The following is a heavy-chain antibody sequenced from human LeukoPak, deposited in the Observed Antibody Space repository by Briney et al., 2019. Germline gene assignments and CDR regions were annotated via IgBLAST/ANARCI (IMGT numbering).Heavy chain of an antibody. Sequence: GGSLRLSCAASGFAFSSYAMTWVRQAPGKGLEWVSGLSGGGDSTYYADSVKGRFTNSRDNSKNTLYLQMNSLRAEDTAIYYCAKEDPIAVRRHGLDVWGQGTTVTVSS. CDR3: AKEDPIAVRRHGLDV. V-gene: IGHV3-23*01. D-gene: IGHD6-6*01. CDR1: GFAFSSYA. CDR2: LSGGGDST. J-gene: IGHJ6*02.